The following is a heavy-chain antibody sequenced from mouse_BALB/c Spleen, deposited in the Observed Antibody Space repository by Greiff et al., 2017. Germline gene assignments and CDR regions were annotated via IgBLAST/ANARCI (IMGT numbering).Heavy chain of an antibody. CDR1: GYTFTSYW. CDR3: TRARASDAMDY. Sequence: QVHVKQSGAELAKPGASVKMSCKASGYTFTSYWMHWVKQRPGQGLEWIGYINHSTGYTEYNEKFKDKATLTVDKSSSTAYMQLSRPTSEVSAVYYCTRARASDAMDYWGQGTSVTVSS. V-gene: IGHV1-7*01. D-gene: IGHD3-1*01. J-gene: IGHJ4*01. CDR2: INHSTGYT.